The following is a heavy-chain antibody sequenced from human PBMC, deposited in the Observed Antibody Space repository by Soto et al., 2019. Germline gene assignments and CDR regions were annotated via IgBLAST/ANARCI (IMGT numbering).Heavy chain of an antibody. CDR2: INAGNGNT. CDR3: ARAGNYGRNSFVFNY. V-gene: IGHV1-3*05. J-gene: IGHJ4*02. D-gene: IGHD4-17*01. Sequence: QVQLVQSGAEEKKPGASVKVSCKASGYTFTSYAMHWVRQAPGQRLEWMGWINAGNGNTKYSQKFQGRVTITRDTSASTAYMELSSLRSEDTAVYYCARAGNYGRNSFVFNYWGQGTLVTVSS. CDR1: GYTFTSYA.